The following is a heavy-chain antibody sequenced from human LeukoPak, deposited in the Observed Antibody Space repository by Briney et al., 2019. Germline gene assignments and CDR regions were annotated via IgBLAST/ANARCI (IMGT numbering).Heavy chain of an antibody. V-gene: IGHV3-7*01. CDR2: MKKDGSET. D-gene: IGHD3-10*01. CDR1: GFTFRDYS. J-gene: IGHJ4*02. CDR3: GRHRSGSGTYFIDY. Sequence: GGSLRLSCVVSGFTFRDYSMIWVRQAPGKGLQWVANMKKDGSETKYGDFVKGRFTISRDNAKHSLYLQMNSLRAEDTAVYYCGRHRSGSGTYFIDYWGQGTLVSVSS.